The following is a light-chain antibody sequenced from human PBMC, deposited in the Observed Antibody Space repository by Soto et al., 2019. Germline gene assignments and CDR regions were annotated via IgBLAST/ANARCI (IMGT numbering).Light chain of an antibody. CDR1: QSVSTC. J-gene: IGKJ4*01. V-gene: IGKV3-11*01. CDR3: QQCNNWPLT. Sequence: EIVLTQSPATLSLSPGERATLSCRASQSVSTCLAWYQQKPGQAPRLLIYDASNRATGIPAGFSGSGSGTDFTLTVSNLESEDFAVYYCQQCNNWPLTFGGGTKVEIK. CDR2: DAS.